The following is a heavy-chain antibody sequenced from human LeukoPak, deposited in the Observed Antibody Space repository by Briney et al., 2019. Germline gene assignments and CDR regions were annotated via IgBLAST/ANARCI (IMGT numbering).Heavy chain of an antibody. Sequence: PSETLSLTCTVSGYSISSGYYWGWIRQPPGKGLGWIGSIYHSGSTYYNPSLKSRVTISVDTSKNQFSLKLSSVTAADTAVYYCARVVASPHYYYMDVWGKGTTVTVSS. J-gene: IGHJ6*03. V-gene: IGHV4-38-2*02. CDR3: ARVVASPHYYYMDV. CDR2: IYHSGST. CDR1: GYSISSGYY.